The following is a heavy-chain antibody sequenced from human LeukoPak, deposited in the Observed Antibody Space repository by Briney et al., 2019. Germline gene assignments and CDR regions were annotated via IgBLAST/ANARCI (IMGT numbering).Heavy chain of an antibody. D-gene: IGHD2-2*01. CDR1: GYTFTGYY. J-gene: IGHJ6*02. CDR3: ARDDYPIVVVPATLRTYYYYGMDV. V-gene: IGHV1-2*06. Sequence: ASVKVSCKASGYTFTGYYMHWVRQAPGQGLEWMGRINPNSGGTNYAQKFQGRVTMTRDTSISTAYMELSRLRSDDTAVYYCARDDYPIVVVPATLRTYYYYGMDVWGQGTTVTVSS. CDR2: INPNSGGT.